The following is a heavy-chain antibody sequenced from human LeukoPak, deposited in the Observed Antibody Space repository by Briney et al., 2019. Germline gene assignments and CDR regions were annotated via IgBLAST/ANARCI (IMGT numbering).Heavy chain of an antibody. CDR3: ARSPKNVAYNSGLDYFDF. D-gene: IGHD5-12*01. CDR1: GCIFTSYW. J-gene: IGHJ4*02. CDR2: IYPGDSDT. V-gene: IGHV5-51*01. Sequence: GESLQISCKGSGCIFTSYWIGWVRQMPGKGLEWMGIIYPGDSDTRYSPSFQGQVTISADKSISTASLQWSCLKASDTAMFYCARSPKNVAYNSGLDYFDFWGQGTLVTVSS.